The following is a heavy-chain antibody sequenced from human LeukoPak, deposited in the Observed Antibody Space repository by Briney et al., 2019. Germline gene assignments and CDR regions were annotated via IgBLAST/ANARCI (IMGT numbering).Heavy chain of an antibody. J-gene: IGHJ5*02. Sequence: SETLSLTCAVYGGSFSGYYWSWIRQPPGKGLEWIGEINHSGSTNYNPSLKSRVTIPVDTSKNQFSLKLSSVTAADTAVYYCARKPGYCSSTSCEKGASWFDPWGQGTLVTVSS. CDR1: GGSFSGYY. CDR3: ARKPGYCSSTSCEKGASWFDP. V-gene: IGHV4-34*01. D-gene: IGHD2-2*01. CDR2: INHSGST.